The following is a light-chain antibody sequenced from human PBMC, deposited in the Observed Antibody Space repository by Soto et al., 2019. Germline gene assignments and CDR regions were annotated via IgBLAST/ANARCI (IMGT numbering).Light chain of an antibody. J-gene: IGKJ5*01. CDR1: QSVNTY. V-gene: IGKV3-11*01. CDR3: QHDT. CDR2: DAS. Sequence: EIVLTQSPGTLSLSPGETATLSCRASQSVNTYLGWYQQRPGQAPILLIYDASSRATGVPDRFSGSGSGTDFTLTISSLQPENFATYYCQHDTFGQGTRLEIK.